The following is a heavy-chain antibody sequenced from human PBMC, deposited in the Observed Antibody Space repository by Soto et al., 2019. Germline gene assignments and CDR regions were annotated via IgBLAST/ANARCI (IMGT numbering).Heavy chain of an antibody. CDR2: MNPNDGNT. D-gene: IGHD3-10*01. CDR1: GYTFTSYD. Sequence: ASVKVSCKASGYTFTSYDINWVRQATGQGLEWMGGMNPNDGNTGYAQKFQGRVTMTEDTSTDTAYMELSSLRSEDTAVYYCATGTGDPAGAFDIWGQGTMVTVSS. CDR3: ATGTGDPAGAFDI. V-gene: IGHV1-8*01. J-gene: IGHJ3*02.